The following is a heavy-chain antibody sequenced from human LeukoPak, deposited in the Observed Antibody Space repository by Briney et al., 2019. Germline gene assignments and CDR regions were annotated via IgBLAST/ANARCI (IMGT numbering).Heavy chain of an antibody. D-gene: IGHD3-10*01. CDR3: NKVDRYGSGDRAYYFDY. Sequence: PGRSLRLSCTASGFTFGDYAMSWVRQAPGKGLEWVGFIRSKAYGGTTEYAASVKCRFTISRDDSKSIAYLQMNSLKTEDKAVDYFNKVDRYGSGDRAYYFDYWGQGTLVTVSS. J-gene: IGHJ4*02. V-gene: IGHV3-49*04. CDR1: GFTFGDYA. CDR2: IRSKAYGGTT.